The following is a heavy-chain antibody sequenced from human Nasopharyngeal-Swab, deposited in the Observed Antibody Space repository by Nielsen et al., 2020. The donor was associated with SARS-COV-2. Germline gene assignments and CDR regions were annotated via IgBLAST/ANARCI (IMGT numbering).Heavy chain of an antibody. V-gene: IGHV1/OR15-3*02. CDR2: INADNDNT. CDR3: ARDYNRPNWFDP. J-gene: IGHJ5*02. CDR1: EYTFTDYY. Sequence: ASVKVSCKASEYTFTDYYMHWVRQAPGQGLEWMGRINADNDNTKYSEKFQGRVTITRDTSASTVYMELSSLRSEDTAVYYCARDYNRPNWFDPWGQGTLVTVSS. D-gene: IGHD3-10*01.